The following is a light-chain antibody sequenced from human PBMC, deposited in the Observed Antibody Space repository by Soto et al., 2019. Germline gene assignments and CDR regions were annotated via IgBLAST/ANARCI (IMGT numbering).Light chain of an antibody. CDR3: QQANSFPIT. CDR1: QTISSW. J-gene: IGKJ5*01. Sequence: DIQMTQSPSTLSGSVGDRVTITCRASQTISSWLAWYQQKPGKAPKLMIYAASSLQSGVPSRFSGSGSGTDFTLTISSLQPEDFATYYCQQANSFPITFGQGTRLEIK. V-gene: IGKV1-12*01. CDR2: AAS.